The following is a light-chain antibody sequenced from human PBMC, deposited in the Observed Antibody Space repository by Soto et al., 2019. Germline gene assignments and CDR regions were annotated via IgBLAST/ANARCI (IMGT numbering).Light chain of an antibody. CDR1: QNINSH. CDR3: QQSHITTLFT. CDR2: AAS. Sequence: DIQMTQSPSSLSASMGDRVTITCRASQNINSHLNWYQQKPGKAPKVVIYAASRLQSGVPSRFXGSGSGTEFTLTISSLEPEDFATYYCQQSHITTLFTFGKGTKLEIK. J-gene: IGKJ2*01. V-gene: IGKV1-39*01.